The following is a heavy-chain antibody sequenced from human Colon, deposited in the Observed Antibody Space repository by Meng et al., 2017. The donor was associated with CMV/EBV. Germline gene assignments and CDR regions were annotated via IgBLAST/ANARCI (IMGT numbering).Heavy chain of an antibody. CDR1: GFTISSYW. Sequence: ASGFTISSYWMHWVRQAPGKGLVWVSRIKYDGGVTGYADSVKGRFTISRDNARNTLYLQMNSLRVEDTAVYYCVRELLSCAGDCLHLWGQGTLVTVSS. V-gene: IGHV3-74*01. D-gene: IGHD2-21*01. J-gene: IGHJ5*02. CDR2: IKYDGGVT. CDR3: VRELLSCAGDCLHL.